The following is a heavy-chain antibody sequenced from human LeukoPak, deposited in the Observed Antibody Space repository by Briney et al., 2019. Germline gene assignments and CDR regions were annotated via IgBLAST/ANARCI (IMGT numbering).Heavy chain of an antibody. Sequence: SETLSLTCTVSGGSISSGSYYWSWIRQPAGKGLEWIGYIYYSGSTYYNPSLKSRVTISVDTSKNQFSLKLSSVTAADTAVYYCAREQGIVETQLRWFDPWGQGTLVTVSS. J-gene: IGHJ5*02. CDR3: AREQGIVETQLRWFDP. CDR1: GGSISSGSYY. D-gene: IGHD2-15*01. CDR2: IYYSGST. V-gene: IGHV4-30-4*08.